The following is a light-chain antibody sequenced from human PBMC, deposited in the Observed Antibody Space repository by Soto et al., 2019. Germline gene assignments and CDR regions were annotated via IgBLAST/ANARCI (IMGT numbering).Light chain of an antibody. Sequence: HSALAQPRSVSESPGQSVTISCTGTSSDVGGYDLVSWYQQHPGKAPKLMIYDVTKRPSGVPDRFSGSRSGNTASLTISGLQAEDDADYYCCSYAGTYTFYVFGTGTKVTVL. CDR1: SSDVGGYDL. V-gene: IGLV2-11*01. J-gene: IGLJ1*01. CDR3: CSYAGTYTFYV. CDR2: DVT.